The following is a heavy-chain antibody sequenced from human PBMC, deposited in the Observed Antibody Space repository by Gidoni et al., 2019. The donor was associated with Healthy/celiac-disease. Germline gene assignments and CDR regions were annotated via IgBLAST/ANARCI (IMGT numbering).Heavy chain of an antibody. V-gene: IGHV3-23*01. J-gene: IGHJ3*02. Sequence: LEWVSAISGSGGSTYYADSVKGRFTISRDNSKNTLYLQMNSLRAEDTAVYYCAKGDALYAAAGTDDAFDIWGQGTMVTVSS. CDR3: AKGDALYAAAGTDDAFDI. D-gene: IGHD6-13*01. CDR2: ISGSGGST.